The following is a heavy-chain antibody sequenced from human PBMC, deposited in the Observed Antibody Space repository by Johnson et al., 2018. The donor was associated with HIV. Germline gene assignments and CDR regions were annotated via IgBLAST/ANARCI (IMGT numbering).Heavy chain of an antibody. V-gene: IGHV3-30*04. CDR3: ARAAIVVLPAGAFDS. CDR1: GFTFSSYA. CDR2: ISYDGSNK. Sequence: QVQLVESGGGVVQPGRSMRLSCAASGFTFSSYAMHWVRQAPGKGLEWVALISYDGSNKFYADSVKGRFTISRDKSKKKLDLQMNSLILEDTAIYYCARAAIVVLPAGAFDSWGRGTMVTVSS. J-gene: IGHJ3*02. D-gene: IGHD2-2*01.